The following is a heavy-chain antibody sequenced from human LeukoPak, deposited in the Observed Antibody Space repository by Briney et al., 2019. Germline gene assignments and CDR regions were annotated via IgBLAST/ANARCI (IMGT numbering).Heavy chain of an antibody. CDR1: GFLFSTYT. V-gene: IGHV3-23*01. CDR2: LAAASGTR. CDR3: VKDKVPDGKWDIDY. Sequence: GGSLRLSCAASGFLFSTYTVNWVRQAPGQGLEWVAALAAASGTRYYANSVKGRFTISRDNSKNTVFLQMNSLRVEDTAVYYCVKDKVPDGKWDIDYWGQGTLVTVSS. D-gene: IGHD1-26*01. J-gene: IGHJ4*02.